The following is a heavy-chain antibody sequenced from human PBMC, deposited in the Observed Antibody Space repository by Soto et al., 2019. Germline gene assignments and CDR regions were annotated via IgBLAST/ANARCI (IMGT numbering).Heavy chain of an antibody. CDR2: ISYDGSNK. CDR3: AKDAGGPYYYYYGMDV. J-gene: IGHJ6*02. D-gene: IGHD3-10*01. Sequence: QVQLVESGGGVVQPGRSLRLSCAASGFTFSSYGMHWVRQAPGKGLEWGAVISYDGSNKYYADSVKGRFTISRDNSKNTLDLQMNRLRAEDTAVYYCAKDAGGPYYYYYGMDVWGQGTTVTVSS. CDR1: GFTFSSYG. V-gene: IGHV3-30*18.